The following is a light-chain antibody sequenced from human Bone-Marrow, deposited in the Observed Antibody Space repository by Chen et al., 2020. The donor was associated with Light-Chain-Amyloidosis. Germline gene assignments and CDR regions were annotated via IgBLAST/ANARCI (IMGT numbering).Light chain of an antibody. CDR2: DVT. CDR1: SSDVGGYTY. Sequence: QSALTQPASVSGSPGQSITISCTGTSSDVGGYTYVSWYQQHPGKVPKLMIFDVTNRPSGVSTRCAGSKAGNTASLTSPGLQADDEADYYCSAYTSSSTQVVGGGTKLTVL. V-gene: IGLV2-14*03. CDR3: SAYTSSSTQV. J-gene: IGLJ2*01.